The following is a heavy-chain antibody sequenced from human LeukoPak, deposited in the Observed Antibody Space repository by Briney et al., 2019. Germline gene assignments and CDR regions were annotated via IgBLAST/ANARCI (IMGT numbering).Heavy chain of an antibody. Sequence: SETLSLTCGVSGGAISNTNWWNWVRQPPGKGLEWIGEIHYSGSTHYDPSLKSRVIISLDKSNNHFSLKLSSVTAADTAVYYCASSIAAAGTVWFDPWGQGTLVTVSS. J-gene: IGHJ5*02. CDR2: IHYSGST. CDR1: GGAISNTNW. V-gene: IGHV4-4*02. CDR3: ASSIAAAGTVWFDP. D-gene: IGHD6-13*01.